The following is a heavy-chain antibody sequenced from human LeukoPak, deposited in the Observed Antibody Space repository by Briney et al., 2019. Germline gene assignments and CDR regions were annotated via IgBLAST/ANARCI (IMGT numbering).Heavy chain of an antibody. CDR3: ARIINGDYPDY. CDR1: GYSISSGYY. V-gene: IGHV4-38-2*02. Sequence: SETLSLTCTVSGYSISSGYYWGWIRQPPGKGLEWIGSIYHSGSTYYNPSLKSRVTISVDTSKNQFSLKLSSVTAADTAVYYCARIINGDYPDYWGQGTLVTVSS. CDR2: IYHSGST. J-gene: IGHJ4*02. D-gene: IGHD4-17*01.